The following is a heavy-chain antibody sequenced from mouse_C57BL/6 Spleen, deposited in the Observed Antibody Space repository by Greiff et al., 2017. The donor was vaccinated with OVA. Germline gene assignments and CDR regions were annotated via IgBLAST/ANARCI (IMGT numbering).Heavy chain of an antibody. J-gene: IGHJ2*01. CDR2: ILPGSGST. D-gene: IGHD1-1*01. CDR3: ARTRITTVVPYYFDY. CDR1: GYTFTGYW. V-gene: IGHV1-9*01. Sequence: QVQLKESGAELLKPGASVKLSCKATGYTFTGYWIEWVKQRPGHGLEWIGEILPGSGSTNYNEKFKGKATFTADTSSNTAYMQLSSLTTEDSAIYYCARTRITTVVPYYFDYWGQGTTLTVSS.